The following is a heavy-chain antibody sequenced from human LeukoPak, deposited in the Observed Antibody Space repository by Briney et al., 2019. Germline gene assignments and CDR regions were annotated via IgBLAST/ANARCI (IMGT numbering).Heavy chain of an antibody. Sequence: GGSLRLSCAASGFTFSSYGMHWVRQAPGKGLEWVAFIRYDGSNKYYADSVRGRFTISRDNSKNTLYLQMNSLRAEDTAVYYCAKDLTTDYYDSSGYYYYYYYMDVWGKGTTVTISS. D-gene: IGHD3-22*01. CDR1: GFTFSSYG. J-gene: IGHJ6*03. CDR2: IRYDGSNK. V-gene: IGHV3-30*02. CDR3: AKDLTTDYYDSSGYYYYYYYMDV.